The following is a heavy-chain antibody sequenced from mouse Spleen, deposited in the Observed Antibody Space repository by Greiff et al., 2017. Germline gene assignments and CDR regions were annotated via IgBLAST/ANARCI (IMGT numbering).Heavy chain of an antibody. Sequence: VQLQQSGAELVRPGASVTLSCKASGYTFTDYEMHWVKQTPVHGLEWIGAIDPETGGTAYNQKFKGKAILTADKSSSTAYMELRSLTSEDSAVYYCTSDGYWYFDVWGAGTTVTVSS. CDR1: GYTFTDYE. V-gene: IGHV1-15*01. CDR3: TSDGYWYFDV. CDR2: IDPETGGT. J-gene: IGHJ1*01.